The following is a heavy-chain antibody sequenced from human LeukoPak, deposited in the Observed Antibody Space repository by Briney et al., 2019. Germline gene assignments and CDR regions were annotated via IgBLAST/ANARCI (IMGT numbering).Heavy chain of an antibody. CDR1: GFTFSSYS. V-gene: IGHV3-21*01. CDR2: ISSSSSYI. J-gene: IGHJ4*02. D-gene: IGHD3-16*02. Sequence: GGSLTLSCAASGFTFSSYSMNWVRQAPGKGLEWVSSISSSSSYIYYADSVKGRFTISRDNAKNSLYLQMNSLRAEDTAVYYCAREAGLSGVYYFDFWGQGTLVSVSS. CDR3: AREAGLSGVYYFDF.